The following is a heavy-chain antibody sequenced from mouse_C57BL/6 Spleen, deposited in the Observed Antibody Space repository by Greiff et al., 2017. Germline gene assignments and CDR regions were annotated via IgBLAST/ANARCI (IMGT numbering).Heavy chain of an antibody. J-gene: IGHJ1*03. CDR1: GFTFSDYG. CDR3: ARDILPWYFDV. Sequence: EVKVEESGGGLVKPGGSLKLSCAASGFTFSDYGMHWVRQAPEKGLEWVAYISSGSSTIYYSDTVKGRFTLSRDNAKNILFLQMTSLRSEDTAMYYCARDILPWYFDVWGTGTTLTVSS. V-gene: IGHV5-17*01. CDR2: ISSGSSTI. D-gene: IGHD1-1*01.